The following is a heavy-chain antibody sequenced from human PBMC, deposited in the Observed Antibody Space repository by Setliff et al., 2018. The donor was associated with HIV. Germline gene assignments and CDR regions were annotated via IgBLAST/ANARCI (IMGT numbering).Heavy chain of an antibody. V-gene: IGHV1-2*02. CDR1: QNSFSDDY. J-gene: IGHJ5*02. CDR3: VASPGSFLAQDATEAGDA. D-gene: IGHD6-13*01. CDR2: IRLPRGGT. Sequence: ASVKVSCNASQNSFSDDYMNWVRQAPGQRPEWMGWIRLPRGGTKYAQKFQGRVSLTWDTSISTGYMELRRLRSDDTAIYYCVASPGSFLAQDATEAGDAWGQGSLVTVSS.